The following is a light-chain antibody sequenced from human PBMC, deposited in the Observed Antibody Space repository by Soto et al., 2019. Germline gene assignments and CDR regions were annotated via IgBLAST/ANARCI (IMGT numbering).Light chain of an antibody. Sequence: QSVLTQPPSVSGAPGQRVTIACTGNNSNIGTGFDVHWYRHFPGAAPKLLLSGTSHRPSGVPDRFSGSKSGTSASLAITGLPADDEAYYYCQTADSRLFGLIFGTGTKLTVL. V-gene: IGLV1-40*01. J-gene: IGLJ1*01. CDR2: GTS. CDR3: QTADSRLFGLI. CDR1: NSNIGTGFD.